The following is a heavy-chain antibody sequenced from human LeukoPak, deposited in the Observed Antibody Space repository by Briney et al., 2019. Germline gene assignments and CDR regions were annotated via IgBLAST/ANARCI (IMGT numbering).Heavy chain of an antibody. CDR1: GFNLSDYY. CDR3: ARDIVSTIPAYGMDV. V-gene: IGHV3-11*01. CDR2: MSSSGSNT. J-gene: IGHJ6*02. D-gene: IGHD5/OR15-5a*01. Sequence: GGSLRLSCAASGFNLSDYYMSWIRQAPGKGLEWVSYMSSSGSNTYYADSVKGRFTISRDNAENSLYLQMNSLRAEDTAVYYCARDIVSTIPAYGMDVWGQGTTVTVSS.